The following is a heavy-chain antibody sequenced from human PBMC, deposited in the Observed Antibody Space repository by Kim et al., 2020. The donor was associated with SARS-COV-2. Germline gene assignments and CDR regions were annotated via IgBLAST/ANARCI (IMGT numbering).Heavy chain of an antibody. D-gene: IGHD3-22*01. CDR2: ISYDGSNK. CDR3: ARGKEYYDSSGPT. Sequence: GGSLRLSCAASGFTFSSYAMHWVRQAPGKGLEWVAVISYDGSNKYYADSVKGRFTISRDNSKNTLYLQMNSLRAEDTAVYYCARGKEYYDSSGPTWGQGTLVTVSS. CDR1: GFTFSSYA. J-gene: IGHJ4*02. V-gene: IGHV3-30-3*01.